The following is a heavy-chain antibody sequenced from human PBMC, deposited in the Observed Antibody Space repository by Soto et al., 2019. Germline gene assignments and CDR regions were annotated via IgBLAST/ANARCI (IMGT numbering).Heavy chain of an antibody. D-gene: IGHD1-7*01. V-gene: IGHV1-69*08. CDR3: VRDDLQVGYNWNYVTWFDP. CDR1: GGTFSSYT. Sequence: QVQLVQSGAEVKKPGSSVKVSCKASGGTFSSYTISWVRQAPGQGLEWMGRIIPILGIANYAQKFQGRVTITADKSTSTAYMELSSLRSEDTAVYYCVRDDLQVGYNWNYVTWFDPWGQGTLVTVSS. CDR2: IIPILGIA. J-gene: IGHJ5*02.